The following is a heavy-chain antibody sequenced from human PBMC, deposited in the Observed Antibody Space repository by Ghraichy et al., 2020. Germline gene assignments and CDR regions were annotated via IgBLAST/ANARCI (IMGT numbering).Heavy chain of an antibody. V-gene: IGHV3-11*01. D-gene: IGHD3/OR15-3a*01. J-gene: IGHJ4*02. Sequence: GESLNISCAASGFTFSDYFMSWIRQAPGRGLEWISYINSGGDTISYADSVKGRFTISRDNAKNSLYLQMSSLRVEDTAVYYCSRDGTGGDYWGQGTLVTVSS. CDR3: SRDGTGGDY. CDR2: INSGGDTI. CDR1: GFTFSDYF.